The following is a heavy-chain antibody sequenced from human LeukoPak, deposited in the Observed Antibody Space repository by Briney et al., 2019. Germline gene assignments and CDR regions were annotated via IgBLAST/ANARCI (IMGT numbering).Heavy chain of an antibody. CDR3: ARGGVVVPAAPIDY. CDR1: GFTFSSYA. V-gene: IGHV3-21*01. Sequence: GGSLRLSRAASGFTFSSYAMSWVRQAPGKGLEWVSSISSSSSYIYYADSVKGRFTISRDNAKNSLYLQMNSLRAEDTAVYYCARGGVVVPAAPIDYWGQGTLVTVSS. J-gene: IGHJ4*02. D-gene: IGHD2-2*01. CDR2: ISSSSSYI.